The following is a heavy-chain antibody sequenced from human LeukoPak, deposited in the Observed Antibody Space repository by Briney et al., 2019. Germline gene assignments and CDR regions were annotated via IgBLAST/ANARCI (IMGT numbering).Heavy chain of an antibody. CDR1: GFTFSNAW. D-gene: IGHD3-10*01. CDR3: ARDFGLYGSDP. V-gene: IGHV3-66*02. J-gene: IGHJ5*02. Sequence: GGSLRLSCAASGFTFSNAWMSWVRQAPGKGLEWVSVIYSGGSTYYADSVKGRFTISRDNSKNTLYLQMNSLRAEDTAVYYCARDFGLYGSDPWGQGTLVTVSS. CDR2: IYSGGST.